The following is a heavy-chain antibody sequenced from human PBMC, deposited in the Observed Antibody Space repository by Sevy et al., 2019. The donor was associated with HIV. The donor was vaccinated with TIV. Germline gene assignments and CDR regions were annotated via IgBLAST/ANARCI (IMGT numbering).Heavy chain of an antibody. D-gene: IGHD3-10*01. CDR3: ARETGSSHFDY. Sequence: GGYLRLSCAASGFTFSKYWMSWVRQAPGKGLEWVANINQDGSEKYYVDSVKGRFTISRDNGKNSLYLQMNSLRAEDKAVYYCARETGSSHFDYWGQGTLVTVSS. CDR1: GFTFSKYW. CDR2: INQDGSEK. J-gene: IGHJ4*02. V-gene: IGHV3-7*01.